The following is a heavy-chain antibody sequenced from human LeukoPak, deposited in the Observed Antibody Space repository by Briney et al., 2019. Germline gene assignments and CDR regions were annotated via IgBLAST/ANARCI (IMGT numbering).Heavy chain of an antibody. D-gene: IGHD5-24*01. V-gene: IGHV4-34*01. CDR2: INHSGST. J-gene: IGHJ4*02. Sequence: SETLSLTCAVYGGSFSGYYWSWIRQPPGKGLEWIGEINHSGSTNYNPSLKSRVTISVDTSKNQFSLKLSSVTAADTAVYYCARDRGDGPLDYWGQGTLVTVSS. CDR3: ARDRGDGPLDY. CDR1: GGSFSGYY.